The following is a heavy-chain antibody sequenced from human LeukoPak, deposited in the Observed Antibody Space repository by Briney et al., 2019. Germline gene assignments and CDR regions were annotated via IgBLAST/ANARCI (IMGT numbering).Heavy chain of an antibody. CDR3: AKSNGYGLVDI. CDR1: GGSISSYY. V-gene: IGHV4-59*12. J-gene: IGHJ4*02. D-gene: IGHD3-10*01. Sequence: PSETLSLTCTVSGGSISSYYWSWIRQPPGKVLEWIGYIYYRGNTNYNPSLESRVTISVDTSKNQFSLKLNSVTAADTAVYYCAKSNGYGLVDIWGLGTLVTVSS. CDR2: IYYRGNT.